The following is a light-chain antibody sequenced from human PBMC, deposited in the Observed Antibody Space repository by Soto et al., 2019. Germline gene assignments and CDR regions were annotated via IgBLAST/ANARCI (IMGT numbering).Light chain of an antibody. Sequence: EIVMTQSPANLSLSPGERATLSFRATQSVSTDLVWYQHKPGQGPRLLIYGASTRATGVPARFSGSGSGTDFTLTISSLQSEDVAIYYCQQHNYWPVTFGQGTKVEI. CDR1: QSVSTD. CDR2: GAS. V-gene: IGKV3-15*01. J-gene: IGKJ2*01. CDR3: QQHNYWPVT.